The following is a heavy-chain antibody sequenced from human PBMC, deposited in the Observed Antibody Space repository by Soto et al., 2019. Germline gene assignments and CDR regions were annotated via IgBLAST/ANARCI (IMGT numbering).Heavy chain of an antibody. J-gene: IGHJ5*02. CDR1: GFTVSSNY. CDR3: ARERDGHNPNWFDL. V-gene: IGHV3-53*02. Sequence: EVQVVETGGGLIQPGGSLRLSCAVSGFTVSSNYMSWVRQPLGKGPEWVSDIYSGGSTYYADSVKGRFTISRDNSKNTLYLQMNSLRAEDTAVYYCARERDGHNPNWFDLWGQGTLVTVSS. CDR2: IYSGGST. D-gene: IGHD2-8*01.